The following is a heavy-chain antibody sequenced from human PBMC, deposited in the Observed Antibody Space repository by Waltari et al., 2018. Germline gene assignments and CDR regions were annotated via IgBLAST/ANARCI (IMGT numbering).Heavy chain of an antibody. V-gene: IGHV3-30*02. CDR3: ASHSSGVQPPGVWAFDM. J-gene: IGHJ3*02. CDR2: IRHDGRSK. CDR1: GFTFNTYD. Sequence: QVQLVESGGGVVQPGGCLRLSCAASGFTFNTYDMHWVRQAPGKGLEWVAFIRHDGRSKDYADSVKGRSTISRDNSKQTLDLQLSSLRVEDTAVYYCASHSSGVQPPGVWAFDMWGQGTMVAVSS. D-gene: IGHD1-1*01.